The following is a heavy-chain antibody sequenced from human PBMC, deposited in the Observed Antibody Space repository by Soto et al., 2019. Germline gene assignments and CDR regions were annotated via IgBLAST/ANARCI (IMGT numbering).Heavy chain of an antibody. J-gene: IGHJ4*02. CDR2: INPSGGST. V-gene: IGHV1-46*01. CDR1: GYTFTSYY. D-gene: IGHD4-17*01. Sequence: QVQLVQSGAEVKKPGASVKVSCKASGYTFTSYYMHWVRQAPGQGLEWMGIINPSGGSTSYAQKCQGRVTMTRNTSKRTVYMELSSRISEDTAVYFCARDRVYGDYVFDYWGQGTLVTVSS. CDR3: ARDRVYGDYVFDY.